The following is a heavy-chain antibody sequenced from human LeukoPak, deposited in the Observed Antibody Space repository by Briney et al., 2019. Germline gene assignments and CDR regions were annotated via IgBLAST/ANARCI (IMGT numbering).Heavy chain of an antibody. Sequence: PSETLSLTCAVYGGSFSGYYWSWVRQAPGKGLEWVSTISGGGGSTYYADSVKGRFTISRDNSKNTLYLQMNSLGAEDTAVYYCAKVRAWSGYATDYWGQGTLVTVSS. J-gene: IGHJ4*02. CDR2: ISGGGGST. V-gene: IGHV3-23*01. CDR1: GGSFSGYY. CDR3: AKVRAWSGYATDY. D-gene: IGHD3-3*01.